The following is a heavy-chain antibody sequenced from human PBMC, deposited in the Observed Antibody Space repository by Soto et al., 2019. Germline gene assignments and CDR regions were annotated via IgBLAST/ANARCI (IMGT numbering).Heavy chain of an antibody. CDR2: ISVSGFKK. D-gene: IGHD1-26*01. J-gene: IGHJ5*02. Sequence: GGSLRLSCAASGFIFDNVGISWVRQAPGKGLEWISSISVSGFKKYYADSVKGRFTISRDNSKSTVYLELNNLSAEDTAVYHCAKNQGVELVPLATVDWFDPWGQGSVVTVSS. V-gene: IGHV3-23*01. CDR3: AKNQGVELVPLATVDWFDP. CDR1: GFIFDNVG.